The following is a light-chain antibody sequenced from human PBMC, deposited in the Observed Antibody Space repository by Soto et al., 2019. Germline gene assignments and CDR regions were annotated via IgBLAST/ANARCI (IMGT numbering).Light chain of an antibody. J-gene: IGKJ4*01. Sequence: DIQMTQSQSSLSASVGDRVTITCRASQGISHYLAWYQQKPGKVPKLLIYDASTLESGVPSRFSGSGSGTDFTLTISSLQPEDVATYYCQKYDSAPRAFGGGSKVEIK. V-gene: IGKV1-27*01. CDR2: DAS. CDR3: QKYDSAPRA. CDR1: QGISHY.